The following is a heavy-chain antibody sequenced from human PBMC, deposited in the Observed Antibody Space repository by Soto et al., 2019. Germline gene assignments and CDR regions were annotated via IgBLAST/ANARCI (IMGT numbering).Heavy chain of an antibody. CDR2: IYHSGST. V-gene: IGHV4-30-2*03. CDR1: GGSISSGGYS. D-gene: IGHD2-21*02. Sequence: PSETLSLTCAGSGGSISSGGYSWSWIRQPPGKGLEWIGYIYHSGSTYYNPSLKSRVIISVDPSKNQFSLKLSSVTAADTAVYYCARHPSDFWFDPWGQGTLVTVSS. CDR3: ARHPSDFWFDP. J-gene: IGHJ5*02.